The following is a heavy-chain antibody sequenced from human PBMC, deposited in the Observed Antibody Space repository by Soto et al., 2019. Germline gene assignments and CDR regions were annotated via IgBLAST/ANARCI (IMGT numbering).Heavy chain of an antibody. V-gene: IGHV4-39*01. CDR3: GRLPNFDWLGVDV. CDR2: IYYSGNT. D-gene: IGHD3-9*01. Sequence: QLQLQESGPGLVKPSETLSLTCTVSGGSMRSSTYYWGWIRQPPGKGLEWIGNIYYSGNTYYNPSLKSRVTMSVDTSKSQFSLKLSSVTAADTAVYYCGRLPNFDWLGVDVWGQGTTVTVSS. CDR1: GGSMRSSTYY. J-gene: IGHJ6*02.